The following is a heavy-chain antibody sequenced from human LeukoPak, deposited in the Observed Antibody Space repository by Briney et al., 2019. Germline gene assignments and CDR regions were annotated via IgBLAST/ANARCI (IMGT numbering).Heavy chain of an antibody. CDR3: ARDLSGVPGYTYGRGIDY. J-gene: IGHJ4*02. V-gene: IGHV3-7*01. D-gene: IGHD5-18*01. Sequence: GGSLRLSCAASGFTFSSYWMNWVRQAPGKGLEWVAKIKKDGSEKYYVDPVKGRFTISRDNAKTSLFLQMNSLRAEDTAVYYCARDLSGVPGYTYGRGIDYWGQGTLVTVSS. CDR2: IKKDGSEK. CDR1: GFTFSSYW.